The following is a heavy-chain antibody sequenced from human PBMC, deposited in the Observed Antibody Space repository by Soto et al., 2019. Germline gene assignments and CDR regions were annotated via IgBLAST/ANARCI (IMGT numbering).Heavy chain of an antibody. Sequence: QSQTLSLTCAISGDSVSSDSAAWNWIRQSPSRGLEWLGRTYYRSKWYNDYAVSVKSRITINPDTSKNQFSLQLNSVTPEDTAVYYCARDGSSGYDLSGENYYYYGMDVWGQGTTVTVSS. CDR2: TYYRSKWYN. J-gene: IGHJ6*02. CDR3: ARDGSSGYDLSGENYYYYGMDV. CDR1: GDSVSSDSAA. V-gene: IGHV6-1*01. D-gene: IGHD5-12*01.